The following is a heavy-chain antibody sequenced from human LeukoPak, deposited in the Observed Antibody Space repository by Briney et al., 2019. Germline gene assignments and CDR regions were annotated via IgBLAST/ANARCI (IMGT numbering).Heavy chain of an antibody. CDR3: ARQYTGSYRHFVS. J-gene: IGHJ4*02. Sequence: SETLSLTCTVSCGYINDDYWNWIRQPPGKGLEWIGYLYPTVGTKYNPSLKSRATISIETSRKEVSLTLTSVTAADTAVYSCARQYTGSYRHFVSWGQGTLVTVSS. V-gene: IGHV4-4*09. CDR2: LYPTVGT. CDR1: CGYINDDY. D-gene: IGHD1-26*01.